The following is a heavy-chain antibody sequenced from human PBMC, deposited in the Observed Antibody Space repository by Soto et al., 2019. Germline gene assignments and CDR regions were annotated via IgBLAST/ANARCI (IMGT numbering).Heavy chain of an antibody. Sequence: QPQLQESGPGLVKPSETLSLTCTVSGGSVSSSSDYWGWIRQSPGKGLEWIGSISYSGSTHYNPSLKSRVTISGDTSKNHFSLKLTSVTAADTAVYYCARRARDSSGHYYSDNWGQGTLVTVSS. CDR1: GGSVSSSSDY. CDR3: ARRARDSSGHYYSDN. CDR2: ISYSGST. D-gene: IGHD3-22*01. V-gene: IGHV4-39*02. J-gene: IGHJ4*02.